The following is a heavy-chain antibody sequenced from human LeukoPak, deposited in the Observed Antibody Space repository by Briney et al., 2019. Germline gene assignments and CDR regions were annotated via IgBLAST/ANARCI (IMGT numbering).Heavy chain of an antibody. D-gene: IGHD5-12*01. J-gene: IGHJ6*03. V-gene: IGHV1-18*01. CDR3: ARNRRIVAYYYYYYMDV. CDR1: GYTFTSYG. CDR2: ISAYNGDK. Sequence: ASVKVSCKASGYTFTSYGFSWLRQAPAQGLEWMGWISAYNGDKNYVQKPQSGVTMTTDTSTSTAYMELRSLRSENTAVYYCARNRRIVAYYYYYYMDVWGKGTTVTVSS.